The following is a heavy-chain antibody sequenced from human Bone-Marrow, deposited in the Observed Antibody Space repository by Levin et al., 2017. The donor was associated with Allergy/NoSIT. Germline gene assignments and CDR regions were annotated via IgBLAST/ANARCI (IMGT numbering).Heavy chain of an antibody. J-gene: IGHJ3*01. CDR1: GYSFSRFW. CDR3: ARRINDAFDV. Sequence: GESLKISCKGSGYSFSRFWIAWVRQMPGKGLELMGVVYPGDSDARYSPSFQGQATISVDKSITTAYLQWSGLKASDTGIYFCARRINDAFDVWGQGTRVTVSS. D-gene: IGHD1-14*01. V-gene: IGHV5-51*01. CDR2: VYPGDSDA.